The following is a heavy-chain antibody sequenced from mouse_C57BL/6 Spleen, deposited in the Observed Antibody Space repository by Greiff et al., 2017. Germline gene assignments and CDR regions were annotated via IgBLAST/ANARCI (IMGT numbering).Heavy chain of an antibody. CDR2: ISYDGSN. D-gene: IGHD3-3*01. CDR1: GYSITSGYY. CDR3: AREAGHYYAMDY. Sequence: EVKLQESGPGLVKPSQSLSLTCSVTGYSITSGYYWNWIRQFPGNKLEWMGYISYDGSNNYNPSLKNRISITRDTSKNQFFLKLNSVTTEDTATYYCAREAGHYYAMDYWGQGTSVTVSS. J-gene: IGHJ4*01. V-gene: IGHV3-6*01.